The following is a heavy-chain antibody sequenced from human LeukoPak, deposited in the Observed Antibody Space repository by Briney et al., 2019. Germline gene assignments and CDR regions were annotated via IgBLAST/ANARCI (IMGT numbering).Heavy chain of an antibody. CDR1: GGTFSSYA. V-gene: IGHV1-3*01. CDR3: ARRGVTTQYSFYAMAV. J-gene: IGHJ6*02. D-gene: IGHD2-21*02. Sequence: ASVKVSCKASGGTFSSYAISWVRQAPGQGLEWMGWIDAGSGNTGCSQEFQGRVTITRDTSASTAYMELSSLTSEDTAVYYCARRGVTTQYSFYAMAVWGQGTTVTVSS. CDR2: IDAGSGNT.